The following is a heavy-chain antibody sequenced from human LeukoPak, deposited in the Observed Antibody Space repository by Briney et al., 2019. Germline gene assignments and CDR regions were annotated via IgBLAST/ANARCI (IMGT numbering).Heavy chain of an antibody. D-gene: IGHD3-22*01. Sequence: PGGSLRLSCAASGFTFSGYSMNWVRQAPGKGLEWVSSISSSSSYIYYADSVKGRFTISRDNAKNSLYLQMNSLRAEDTAVYYCARYFTYYYDSSGYLFDYWGQGTLVTVSS. CDR3: ARYFTYYYDSSGYLFDY. CDR1: GFTFSGYS. V-gene: IGHV3-21*01. CDR2: ISSSSSYI. J-gene: IGHJ4*02.